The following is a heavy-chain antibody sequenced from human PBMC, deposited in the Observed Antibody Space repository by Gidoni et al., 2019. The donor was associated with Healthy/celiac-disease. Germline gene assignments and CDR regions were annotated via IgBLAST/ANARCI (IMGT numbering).Heavy chain of an antibody. J-gene: IGHJ4*02. Sequence: QVQLVESGGGVVQPGRSLRLPRAASGFTFSSYGMHWVRQAPGKGLEWVAVISYDGSNTYYADSVKGRFTISRDNSKNTLYLQMNSLRAEDTAVYYCAKDRGSGSCLDYWGQGTLVTVSS. D-gene: IGHD2-15*01. CDR3: AKDRGSGSCLDY. V-gene: IGHV3-30*18. CDR1: GFTFSSYG. CDR2: ISYDGSNT.